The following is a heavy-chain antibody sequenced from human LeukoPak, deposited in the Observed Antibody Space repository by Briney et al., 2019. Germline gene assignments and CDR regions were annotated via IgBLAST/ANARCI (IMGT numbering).Heavy chain of an antibody. CDR3: ARDRVVVPAANAFDI. CDR2: IYTSGST. V-gene: IGHV4-61*02. J-gene: IGHJ3*02. CDR1: GGSISSGSYY. Sequence: SETLSLTCTVSGGSISSGSYYWSWIRQPAGKGLEWIGRIYTSGSTNYNPSPKSRVTISVDTSTNQLSLRLSSVTAADTAVYYCARDRVVVPAANAFDIWGQGTMVTVSS. D-gene: IGHD2-2*01.